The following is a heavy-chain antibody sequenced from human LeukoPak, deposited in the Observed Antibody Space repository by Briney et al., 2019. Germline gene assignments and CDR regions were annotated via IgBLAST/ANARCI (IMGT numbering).Heavy chain of an antibody. CDR2: IYDSGST. V-gene: IGHV4-59*12. CDR3: ARGVANVPQQLIRRYYFDS. Sequence: SETLSLTCTVSGGSISIYYWSWIRQPPGKGLEWIGYIYDSGSTNYNPSLKSRVTISVDTSKNQFSLKLSSVTAADTAVYYCARGVANVPQQLIRRYYFDSWGQGTLVTVSS. CDR1: GGSISIYY. D-gene: IGHD6-13*01. J-gene: IGHJ4*02.